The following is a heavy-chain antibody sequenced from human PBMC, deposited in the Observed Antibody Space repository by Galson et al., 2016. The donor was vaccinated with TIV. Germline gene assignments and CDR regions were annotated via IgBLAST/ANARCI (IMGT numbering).Heavy chain of an antibody. V-gene: IGHV3-30*04. CDR3: AREEASGHDPFRVTIGFEN. D-gene: IGHD5-12*01. CDR2: ISYDGTIG. Sequence: SLRLSCAASGFTFSYYPMHWVRQAPGKALEWVAIISYDGTIGTYADSVKGRFTISRDNSKNTLYPQMNSLRAEDTAVYYCAREEASGHDPFRVTIGFENWGQGTLVTVSS. CDR1: GFTFSYYP. J-gene: IGHJ4*02.